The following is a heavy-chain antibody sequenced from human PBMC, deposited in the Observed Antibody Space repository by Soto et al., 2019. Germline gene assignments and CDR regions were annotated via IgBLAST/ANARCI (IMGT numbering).Heavy chain of an antibody. V-gene: IGHV1-69*13. CDR3: ARKELELRTGEYYYYGMDV. CDR1: GGSFSSFA. Sequence: SVKVSCKASGGSFSSFAISCVRQAPGQGLEWMGGIIPFFGTANYAQKFQGRVTITADESTGTAYMELSSLRSEDTAVYYCARKELELRTGEYYYYGMDVWGQGTTVTVSS. CDR2: IIPFFGTA. D-gene: IGHD1-7*01. J-gene: IGHJ6*02.